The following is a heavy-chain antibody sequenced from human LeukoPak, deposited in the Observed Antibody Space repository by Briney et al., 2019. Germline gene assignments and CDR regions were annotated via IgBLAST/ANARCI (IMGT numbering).Heavy chain of an antibody. D-gene: IGHD3-16*01. CDR3: VREAYYVSGSPPSYYFDY. V-gene: IGHV3-33*08. J-gene: IGHJ4*02. CDR1: GFTFSSYG. CDR2: ISMTSRHV. Sequence: PGGSLRLSCAASGFTFSSYGMHWVRQAPGKGLEWVAVISMTSRHVFYADSVEGRFTISRDTSKSTLFLQMNSLRPDDTAVYYCVREAYYVSGSPPSYYFDYWGQGTLVTVSS.